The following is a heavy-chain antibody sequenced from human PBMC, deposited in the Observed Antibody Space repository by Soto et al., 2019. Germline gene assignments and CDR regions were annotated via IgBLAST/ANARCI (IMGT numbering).Heavy chain of an antibody. Sequence: ASVKVSCKASGYTFTSYGISWVRQAPGQGLEWMGWISAYNGNTNYAQKLQGRVTMTTDTSTSTAYMELRSLRSDDTAVYYCAKGPLIAAAGPNYYGMDVWGQGTTVTVSS. CDR3: AKGPLIAAAGPNYYGMDV. CDR1: GYTFTSYG. D-gene: IGHD6-13*01. V-gene: IGHV1-18*01. J-gene: IGHJ6*02. CDR2: ISAYNGNT.